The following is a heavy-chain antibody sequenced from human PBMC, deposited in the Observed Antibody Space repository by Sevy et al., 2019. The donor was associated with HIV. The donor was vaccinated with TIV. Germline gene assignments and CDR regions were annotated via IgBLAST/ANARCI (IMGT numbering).Heavy chain of an antibody. D-gene: IGHD1-1*01. J-gene: IGHJ4*02. CDR3: AKDQGGTGTNFDY. V-gene: IGHV3-30*18. Sequence: GESLKISCAASGFTFSSYGMHWVRQAPGKGLEWVAVISYDGSNKYYADSVKGRFTISRDNSKNTLYLQMNSLRAEDTAVYYCAKDQGGTGTNFDYWGQGTLVTVSS. CDR1: GFTFSSYG. CDR2: ISYDGSNK.